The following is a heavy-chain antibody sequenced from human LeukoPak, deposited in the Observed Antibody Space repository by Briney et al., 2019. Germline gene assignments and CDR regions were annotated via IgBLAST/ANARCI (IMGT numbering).Heavy chain of an antibody. CDR3: ARLYSALPGFDY. V-gene: IGHV3-48*01. J-gene: IGHJ4*02. CDR1: GFTFSSYS. D-gene: IGHD6-13*01. CDR2: ICSSSSST. Sequence: GGSLRLSCAASGFTFSSYSMNWVRQAPRKGLEWVSYICSSSSSTYYADSVKGRFTISRDNAKNSLYLQMNSLRAEDTAVYYCARLYSALPGFDYWGQGTLVTVSS.